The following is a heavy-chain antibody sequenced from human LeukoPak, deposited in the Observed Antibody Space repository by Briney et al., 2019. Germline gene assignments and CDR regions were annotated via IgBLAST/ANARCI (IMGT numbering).Heavy chain of an antibody. CDR2: IIPIFGTA. CDR3: ARVFRSITARLDFDY. CDR1: GGTFGSYA. D-gene: IGHD6-6*01. V-gene: IGHV1-69*05. Sequence: GASVKVSCKASGGTFGSYAISWVRQAPGQGLEWMGGIIPIFGTANYAQKFQGRVTMTRDTSITTAYMELSRLRSDDTAVYYCARVFRSITARLDFDYWGQGTLVTVSS. J-gene: IGHJ4*02.